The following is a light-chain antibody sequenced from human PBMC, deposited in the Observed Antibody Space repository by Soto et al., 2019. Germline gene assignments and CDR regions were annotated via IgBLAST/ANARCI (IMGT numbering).Light chain of an antibody. J-gene: IGKJ5*01. CDR2: DAS. V-gene: IGKV3-11*01. CDR1: QTVSTY. CDR3: QQHSTWTTHIT. Sequence: EIVWTQSPATLSLSPWERATLSCRASQTVSTYLAWYQQKPGQAPRLLSYDASHRSTGLPARFSGSGSGTDFPLTISSLEPADFAVYYCQQHSTWTTHITFGKGTRLDIK.